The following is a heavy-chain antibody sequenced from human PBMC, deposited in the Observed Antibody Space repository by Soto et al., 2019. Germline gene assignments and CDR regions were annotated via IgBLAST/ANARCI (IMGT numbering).Heavy chain of an antibody. CDR2: IWYDGSNN. J-gene: IGHJ4*02. D-gene: IGHD1-1*01. Sequence: QVQLVESGGGVVQPGRSLRLSCAASGFTFSSYGMHWVRQAPGKGLEWVAVIWYDGSNNYYADSVKGRFTISRDNSKNTLYLQMNSLRAEDTAVYYCAREGVGNDGFFDYWGQGTLVTVSS. CDR1: GFTFSSYG. V-gene: IGHV3-33*01. CDR3: AREGVGNDGFFDY.